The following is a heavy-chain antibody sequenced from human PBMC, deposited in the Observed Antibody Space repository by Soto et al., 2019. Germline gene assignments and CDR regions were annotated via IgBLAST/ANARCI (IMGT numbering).Heavy chain of an antibody. CDR1: GFTFSSYG. CDR2: ISYDGSDK. Sequence: QVQRVESGGGVVQPGRSLRLSCAASGFTFSSYGMHWVRQAPGKGLEWVALISYDGSDKYYADSVKGRFTISRDNSKNTLYLQMNSLRVEDTSVYYCSAGQYFSDYWGQGTLVTVSS. D-gene: IGHD6-13*01. CDR3: SAGQYFSDY. V-gene: IGHV3-30*03. J-gene: IGHJ4*02.